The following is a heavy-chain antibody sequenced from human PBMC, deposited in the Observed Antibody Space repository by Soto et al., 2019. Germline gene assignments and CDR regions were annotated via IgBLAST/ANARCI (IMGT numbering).Heavy chain of an antibody. V-gene: IGHV3-23*01. J-gene: IGHJ4*02. Sequence: EVHLLESGGDLVQPGGSLRLSCVASAFVFREYAMSWVRQAPGKGLEWVPTISRGGGYTHYADAVKGRFTISRDNSKNTRNLEMYSVRADDSAVYYCANDSSTGYADRWGQGTLVTVSS. D-gene: IGHD3-9*01. CDR2: ISRGGGYT. CDR3: ANDSSTGYADR. CDR1: AFVFREYA.